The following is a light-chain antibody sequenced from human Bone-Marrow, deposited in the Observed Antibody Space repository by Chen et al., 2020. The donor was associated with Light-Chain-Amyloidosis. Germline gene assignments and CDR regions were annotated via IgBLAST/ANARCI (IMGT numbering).Light chain of an antibody. CDR3: QSYQGSSQGV. CDR1: SGSIATNY. V-gene: IGLV6-57*01. CDR2: EDD. Sequence: FMLTQPHSVSESPGKTVIISCTRSSGSIATNYVQWYQQRPGSSPTTVIYEDDHRPSVVPDRFSGSIDRSSNSASLTISGLKTEDEADYYCQSYQGSSQGVFGGGTKLTVL. J-gene: IGLJ3*02.